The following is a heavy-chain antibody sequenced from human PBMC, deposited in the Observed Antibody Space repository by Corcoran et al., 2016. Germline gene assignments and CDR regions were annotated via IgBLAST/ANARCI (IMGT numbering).Heavy chain of an antibody. CDR3: AREVSTSVTSWGAFDL. Sequence: QVQLQQWGAGLLKPSETLSLTCAVYNGPFSGYYWSWIRQPPGKGLEWIGEINHSGSTNYNTSLKSRVTISVDMAKSEFSLKLSSVTAADTAIYYCAREVSTSVTSWGAFDLWGQGTMITVSS. CDR2: INHSGST. CDR1: NGPFSGYY. D-gene: IGHD7-27*01. V-gene: IGHV4-34*01. J-gene: IGHJ3*01.